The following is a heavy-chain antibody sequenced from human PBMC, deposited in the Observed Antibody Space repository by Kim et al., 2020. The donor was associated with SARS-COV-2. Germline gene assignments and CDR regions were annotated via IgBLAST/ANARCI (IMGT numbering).Heavy chain of an antibody. CDR2: ISHSGRT. J-gene: IGHJ4*02. CDR1: GGSFSGYY. Sequence: SETLSLTCAVYGGSFSGYYWSWIRQPPGKGLEWSWEISHSGRTNYNPSLKSRVTISVDTSQNQFSLKLTSVTAADTAVYFCARRLSNTSGWGSHYCDLWGQGILVTVSS. CDR3: ARRLSNTSGWGSHYCDL. D-gene: IGHD3-10*01. V-gene: IGHV4-34*01.